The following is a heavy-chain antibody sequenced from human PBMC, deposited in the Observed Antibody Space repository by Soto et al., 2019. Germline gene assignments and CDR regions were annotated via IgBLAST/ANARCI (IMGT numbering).Heavy chain of an antibody. D-gene: IGHD3-10*01. CDR3: ARAPTRGGGVISGDDYILY. V-gene: IGHV4-34*01. Sequence: QVQRQQWGAGLVKPSETLSLTCAVYGGSFSGYYWSWIRQPRGRGLEWIGEIKHSGSTNYNPSVKSRDTISGDTAKVQCTLKVSSVTSADTGVIYCARAPTRGGGVISGDDYILYWGQGMLDAVSS. CDR2: IKHSGST. CDR1: GGSFSGYY. J-gene: IGHJ4*02.